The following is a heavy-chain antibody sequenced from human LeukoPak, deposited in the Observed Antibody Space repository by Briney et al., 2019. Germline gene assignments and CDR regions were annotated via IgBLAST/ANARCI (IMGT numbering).Heavy chain of an antibody. J-gene: IGHJ4*02. V-gene: IGHV3-49*03. D-gene: IGHD1-7*01. CDR2: IRSKAYGGTT. CDR3: TRSRFRRLELLYFDY. CDR1: GFTFGDYA. Sequence: GGSLRLSCTASGFTFGDYAMSWFRQAPGKGLEWVGFIRSKAYGGTTEYAASVKGRFTISRDDSKSIAYLQMNSLKTEDTAVYYCTRSRFRRLELLYFDYWGQGNLVTVSS.